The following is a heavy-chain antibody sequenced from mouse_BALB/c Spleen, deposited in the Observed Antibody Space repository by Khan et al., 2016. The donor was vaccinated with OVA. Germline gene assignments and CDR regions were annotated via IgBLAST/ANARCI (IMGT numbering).Heavy chain of an antibody. D-gene: IGHD1-3*01. CDR1: GYTFTSYD. V-gene: IGHV1S56*01. Sequence: QVQLKQSGPVRVTPGDLVKISCKASGYTFTSYDITWVKQSPGQGLEWLGWSYPGDDSKKYYVKFKGKATLTADTASNTAYMQFSSLTSEYTAVYVCATVGVPGMGLDVGGQRT. CDR3: ATVGVPGMGLDV. CDR2: SYPGDDSK. J-gene: IGHJ4*01.